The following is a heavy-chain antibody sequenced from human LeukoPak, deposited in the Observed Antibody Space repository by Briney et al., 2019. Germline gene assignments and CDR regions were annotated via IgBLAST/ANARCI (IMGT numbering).Heavy chain of an antibody. CDR1: GFTFSSYE. CDR2: ISSSGSTI. J-gene: IGHJ6*03. D-gene: IGHD6-13*01. V-gene: IGHV3-48*03. CDR3: ARVRQQLVRLLGRDTTYYYYYYMDV. Sequence: PGGSLRLSCAASGFTFSSYEMNWVRQAPGKGLEWVSYISSSGSTIYYADSVKGRFTISRDNAKNSLYLQMSSLRAEDTAVYYCARVRQQLVRLLGRDTTYYYYYYMDVWGKGTTVTVSS.